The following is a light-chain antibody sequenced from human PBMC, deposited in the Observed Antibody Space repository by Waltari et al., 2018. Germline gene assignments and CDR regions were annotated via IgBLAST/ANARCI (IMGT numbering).Light chain of an antibody. V-gene: IGKV3-20*01. CDR3: QQYGSSPWT. J-gene: IGKJ1*01. CDR2: GAS. CDR1: QSVPRSS. Sequence: EVVLTQSPGTLSLSPGERATLSCRASQSVPRSSLAWYQQKLGQPPRLLIYGASSRATGIPDSFSGSGSGTDFTLTISRLEPEDFAVFYCQQYGSSPWTFGQGTKVEIK.